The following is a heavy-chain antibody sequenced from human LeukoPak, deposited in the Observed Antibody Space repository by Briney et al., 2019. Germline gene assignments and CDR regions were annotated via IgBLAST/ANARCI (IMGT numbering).Heavy chain of an antibody. Sequence: GGSLRLSCAASGFTFSSYGMHWVRQAPGKGLEWVSYISSGGSTISYADSVKGRFTISRDNAKNSLYLQMNSLRAEDTAVYYCARDFGYCSGGSCYDDAFHIWGQGTMVTVSS. CDR1: GFTFSSYG. V-gene: IGHV3-48*04. CDR2: ISSGGSTI. J-gene: IGHJ3*02. CDR3: ARDFGYCSGGSCYDDAFHI. D-gene: IGHD2-15*01.